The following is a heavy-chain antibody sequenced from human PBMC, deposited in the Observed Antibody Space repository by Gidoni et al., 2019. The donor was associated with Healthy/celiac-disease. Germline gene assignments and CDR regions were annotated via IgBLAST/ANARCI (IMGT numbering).Heavy chain of an antibody. D-gene: IGHD6-13*01. V-gene: IGHV3-23*01. CDR3: AKGSSWYFDY. Sequence: EVQLLESGGGLVQPGGSLRLSCAASGFTFSSYAMCWVRQAPGKGLEWVSVISGSGGSTYYADSGKGRLTISRDNSKNTLYLQMNSLRAEDTAVYYCAKGSSWYFDYWGQGTLVTVSS. J-gene: IGHJ4*02. CDR1: GFTFSSYA. CDR2: ISGSGGST.